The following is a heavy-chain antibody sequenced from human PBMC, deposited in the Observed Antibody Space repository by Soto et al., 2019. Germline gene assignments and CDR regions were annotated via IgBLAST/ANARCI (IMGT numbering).Heavy chain of an antibody. CDR1: GYTFSTYA. Sequence: QVQLVQSGAEVKKPGASVKVSCKAPGYTFSTYAIHWVRQAPGQRPEWMGWINAASGNTKYSQQCQGRVTISRDTYAGTAYMELSSLRSEDTAVYYCASTVDMLTTDDTFHIWGQGTMVTVSS. CDR3: ASTVDMLTTDDTFHI. CDR2: INAASGNT. V-gene: IGHV1-3*01. J-gene: IGHJ3*02. D-gene: IGHD5-12*01.